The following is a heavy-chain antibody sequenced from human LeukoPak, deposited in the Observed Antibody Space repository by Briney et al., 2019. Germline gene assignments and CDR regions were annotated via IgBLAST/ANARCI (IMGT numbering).Heavy chain of an antibody. CDR3: ARDRGAL. CDR1: GFTFSSFW. D-gene: IGHD5-12*01. J-gene: IGHJ4*02. Sequence: GGSLRLSCAASGFTFSSFWMSWVRRAPGKGLEWVASIKQDGSEKYYVDSVKGRFTISRDNAKNSVYLQMNSLTAEDTAVYYCARDRGALWGQGTLVTVSS. V-gene: IGHV3-7*03. CDR2: IKQDGSEK.